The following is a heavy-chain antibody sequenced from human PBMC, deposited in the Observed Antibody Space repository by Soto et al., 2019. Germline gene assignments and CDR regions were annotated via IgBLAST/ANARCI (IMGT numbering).Heavy chain of an antibody. CDR1: GGSISSSSYY. CDR2: IYYSGST. Sequence: PSETLSLTCTVSGGSISSSSYYWGWIRQPPGKGLEWIGSIYYSGSTYYNPSLKSRVTISVDTSKNQFSLKLSSVTAADTAVYYCARQRSLRFLEWLLYFDYWGQGTLVTVSS. D-gene: IGHD3-3*01. CDR3: ARQRSLRFLEWLLYFDY. V-gene: IGHV4-39*01. J-gene: IGHJ4*02.